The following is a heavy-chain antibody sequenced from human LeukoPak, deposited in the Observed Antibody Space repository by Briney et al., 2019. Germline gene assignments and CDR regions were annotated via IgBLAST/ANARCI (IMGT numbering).Heavy chain of an antibody. CDR2: ISSSGSTI. Sequence: GGSLRLSCAASGFTFSSYEMNWVRQAPGKGLEWVSYISSSGSTIYYADSVKGRFTIFRDNAKNSLYLQMNSLRAEDTAVYYCARDIGDDAFDIWGQGTMVTVSS. J-gene: IGHJ3*02. D-gene: IGHD2-15*01. V-gene: IGHV3-48*03. CDR1: GFTFSSYE. CDR3: ARDIGDDAFDI.